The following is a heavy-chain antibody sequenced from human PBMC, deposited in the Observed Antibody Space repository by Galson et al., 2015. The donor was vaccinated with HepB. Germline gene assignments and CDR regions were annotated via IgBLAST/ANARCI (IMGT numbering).Heavy chain of an antibody. Sequence: CAISGDSVSSNSAAWNWIRQSPSRGLEWLGRTYYRSKWYNDYAVSVKSRITINPDTSKNQFSLQLNSVTPEDTAVYYCARTGGYCSSTSCSYYFDYWGQGTLVTVSS. D-gene: IGHD2-2*01. CDR2: TYYRSKWYN. V-gene: IGHV6-1*01. J-gene: IGHJ4*02. CDR3: ARTGGYCSSTSCSYYFDY. CDR1: GDSVSSNSAA.